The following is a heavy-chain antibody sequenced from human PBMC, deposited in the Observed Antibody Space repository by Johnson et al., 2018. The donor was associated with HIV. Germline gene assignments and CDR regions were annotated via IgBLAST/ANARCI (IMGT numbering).Heavy chain of an antibody. CDR1: GFTFGDYA. V-gene: IGHV3-49*04. J-gene: IGHJ3*02. D-gene: IGHD2-15*01. Sequence: VQLVESGGGLVQPGRSLRLSCTASGFTFGDYAMSWVRQAPGKGLEWVGFLRSKAYGGTTEYAASVRGRFTISRDDSKGIASLQMDSLKTEDTAVYYCTTGDIVVVVATILRPLHDAFDIWGQGTLVTVSS. CDR3: TTGDIVVVVATILRPLHDAFDI. CDR2: LRSKAYGGTT.